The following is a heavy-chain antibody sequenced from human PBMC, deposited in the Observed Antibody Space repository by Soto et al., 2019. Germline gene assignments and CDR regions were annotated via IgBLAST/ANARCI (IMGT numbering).Heavy chain of an antibody. CDR1: GFTFSDHY. D-gene: IGHD1-1*01. J-gene: IGHJ4*02. CDR3: ARVHLGPPSVKYFDS. Sequence: EVQLVESGGGLVQPGGSLRLSCAASGFTFSDHYMDWVRQAPGKGLEWVGRIRNKDNKYNTEYAASVKGRFTISRDDSWNSLYLQMNSLKTEDTAVYYCARVHLGPPSVKYFDSWGQGTLVTVSS. V-gene: IGHV3-72*01. CDR2: IRNKDNKYNT.